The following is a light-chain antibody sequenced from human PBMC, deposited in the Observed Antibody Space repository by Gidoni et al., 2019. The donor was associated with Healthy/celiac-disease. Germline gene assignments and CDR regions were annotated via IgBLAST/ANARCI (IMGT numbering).Light chain of an antibody. CDR3: QQHGNWPIT. Sequence: EIVFTQTPSTLSLSPGERATLSCTASQSLSSYLAWYQQKPGQAPKLLIYDASNRATGIPARFSGSGSGTDFTLTISSLEPEDFAIYYCQQHGNWPITFGQGTRLEIK. CDR1: QSLSSY. CDR2: DAS. J-gene: IGKJ5*01. V-gene: IGKV3-11*01.